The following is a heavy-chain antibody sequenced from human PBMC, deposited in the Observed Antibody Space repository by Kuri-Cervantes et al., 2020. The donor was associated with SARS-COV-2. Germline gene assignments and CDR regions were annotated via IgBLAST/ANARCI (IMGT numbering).Heavy chain of an antibody. D-gene: IGHD2-2*02. Sequence: GESLKISCAASGFTFSSYWMSWVRQAPGKGLEWVANIKQDGSEKYYVDSVKGRFTISRDNAKNSLYLQMNSLRAEDTAMYYCARDSCSSTSCYTVFFFDYWGQGTLVTVSS. J-gene: IGHJ4*02. CDR3: ARDSCSSTSCYTVFFFDY. V-gene: IGHV3-7*01. CDR1: GFTFSSYW. CDR2: IKQDGSEK.